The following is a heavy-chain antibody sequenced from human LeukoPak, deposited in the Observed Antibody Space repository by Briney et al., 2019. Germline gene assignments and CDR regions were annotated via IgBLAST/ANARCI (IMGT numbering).Heavy chain of an antibody. CDR2: IYWNDDK. D-gene: IGHD2-2*01. J-gene: IGHJ4*02. CDR3: AHNGVYCSSTSCYDY. CDR1: GFSLSTSGVG. V-gene: IGHV2-5*01. Sequence: ESGPTLVKPTQTLTLTCTFSGFSLSTSGVGVGWIRQPPGKALEWLALIYWNDDKRYSPSLKSRLTITKDTSKNQVVLTMTNMDPVDTATYYCAHNGVYCSSTSCYDYWGLRTLVTVSS.